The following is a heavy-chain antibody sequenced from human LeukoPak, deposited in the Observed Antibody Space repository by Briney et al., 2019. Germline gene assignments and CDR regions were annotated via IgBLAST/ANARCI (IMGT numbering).Heavy chain of an antibody. J-gene: IGHJ1*01. V-gene: IGHV3-48*01. D-gene: IGHD2-2*02. CDR3: ARGVPGAIGYFQH. CDR2: ISNSSSTL. CDR1: GFTFSRFA. Sequence: GGSLRLSCAASGFTFSRFAIHWVRQAPGKGLEWVSYISNSSSTLYYADSVKGRFTISRDNAKNSLYLQMNSLRAEDTAVYYCARGVPGAIGYFQHWGQGTLVTVSS.